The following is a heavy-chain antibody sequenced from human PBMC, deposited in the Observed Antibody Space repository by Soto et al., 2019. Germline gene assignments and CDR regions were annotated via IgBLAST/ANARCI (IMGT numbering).Heavy chain of an antibody. Sequence: QVQLVESGGGVVQPGRSLRLSCVASGFTFSSYGMHWVRQAPGKGLEWVAIISYDGSNTYYADSVKGRFPISRDNSKNTLYLQMSSLRAEDTSVYYCAKEGGLSGSYYISSCDYFDYWGQGTVVTVSS. CDR2: ISYDGSNT. D-gene: IGHD1-26*01. CDR3: AKEGGLSGSYYISSCDYFDY. J-gene: IGHJ4*02. V-gene: IGHV3-30*18. CDR1: GFTFSSYG.